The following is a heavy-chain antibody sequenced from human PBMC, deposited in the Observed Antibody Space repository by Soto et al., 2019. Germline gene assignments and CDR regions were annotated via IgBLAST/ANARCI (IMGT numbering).Heavy chain of an antibody. CDR2: IYYSGST. Sequence: QVQLQESGPGLVKTSQTLSLTCTVSGGSISSGGYYWSWIRQHPGKGLEWIGYIYYSGSTYYNPSLKSRVTISVDTSKNQFSLKLSSVTAADTAVYYCARDRPRGYSGYDRGAFDIWGQGTMVTVSS. J-gene: IGHJ3*02. V-gene: IGHV4-31*03. D-gene: IGHD5-12*01. CDR1: GGSISSGGYY. CDR3: ARDRPRGYSGYDRGAFDI.